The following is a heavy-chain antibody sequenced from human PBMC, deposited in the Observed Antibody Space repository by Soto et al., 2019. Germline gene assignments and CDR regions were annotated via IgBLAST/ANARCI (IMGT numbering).Heavy chain of an antibody. CDR1: GFTFDDYA. D-gene: IGHD3-22*01. Sequence: LRLSCAASGFTFDDYAMHWVRQVPGKGLEWVSGIRWNSGNIGYADSVKGRFTISRDNAKNSLYLQMNSLRAEDTALYYCAKDISSRLAYYYGMDVWGQGTTVTVSS. V-gene: IGHV3-9*01. CDR3: AKDISSRLAYYYGMDV. CDR2: IRWNSGNI. J-gene: IGHJ6*02.